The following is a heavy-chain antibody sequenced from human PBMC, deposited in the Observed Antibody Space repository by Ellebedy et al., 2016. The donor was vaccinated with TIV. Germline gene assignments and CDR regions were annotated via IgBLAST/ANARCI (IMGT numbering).Heavy chain of an antibody. D-gene: IGHD2-8*01. CDR3: ARDVMLWLFDS. V-gene: IGHV3-13*01. CDR1: GFTLINYD. CDR2: IGRDGET. Sequence: GGSLRLSCATSGFTLINYDMHWVRQAAGKGLEWVAVIGRDGETYYPGSLEGGFTISRENAKNSLYLQMDSLRAGDTAVYYCARDVMLWLFDSWGQGTLVTVSS. J-gene: IGHJ4*02.